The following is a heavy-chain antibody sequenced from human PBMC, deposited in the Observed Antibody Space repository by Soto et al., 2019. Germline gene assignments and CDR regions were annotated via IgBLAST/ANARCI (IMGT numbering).Heavy chain of an antibody. CDR1: GYTFSNYG. J-gene: IGHJ4*02. CDR3: ARVKSGDPVFF. V-gene: IGHV1-18*01. Sequence: QVQLVQSGTEVKRPGASVKVSCKASGYTFSNYGVSWMRQATGQGLEWVGWFNLANQNTNYEQKFQDRVSITADTSTSPAYMELRGFRSDDTALYYCARVKSGDPVFFWGQGTPVTVSS. D-gene: IGHD2-21*02. CDR2: FNLANQNT.